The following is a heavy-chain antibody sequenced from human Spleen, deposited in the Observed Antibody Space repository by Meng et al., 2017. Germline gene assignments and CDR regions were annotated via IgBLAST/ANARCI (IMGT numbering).Heavy chain of an antibody. V-gene: IGHV1-2*02. D-gene: IGHD6-25*01. J-gene: IGHJ4*02. CDR3: ARDEDISAAGKLFGDY. CDR1: GYSLTGYS. Sequence: ASVKVSCKASGYSLTGYSLHWVRQAPGQGLEWMGWINPNSGGTNYAQKLQGRVTMTRDTSISTAYMELSRLRSDDTAVYYCARDEDISAAGKLFGDYWGQGTLVTVSS. CDR2: INPNSGGT.